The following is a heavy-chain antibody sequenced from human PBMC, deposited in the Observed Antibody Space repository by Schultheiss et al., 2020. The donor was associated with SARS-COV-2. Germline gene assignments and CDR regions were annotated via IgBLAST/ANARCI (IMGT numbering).Heavy chain of an antibody. CDR2: ISYDGSNK. J-gene: IGHJ4*02. CDR3: ARGYDSSGLFDY. Sequence: GGSLRLSCAASGFTFSGSAMHWVRQAPGKGLEWVAVISYDGSNKYYADSVKGRFTISRDNAKNSLYLQMNSLRAEDTAVYYCARGYDSSGLFDYWGQGTLVTVSS. V-gene: IGHV3-30-3*01. D-gene: IGHD3-22*01. CDR1: GFTFSGSA.